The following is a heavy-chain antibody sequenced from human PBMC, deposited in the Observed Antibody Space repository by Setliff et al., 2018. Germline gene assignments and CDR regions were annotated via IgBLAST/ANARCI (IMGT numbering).Heavy chain of an antibody. CDR2: ISSSGTP. CDR3: ARARSLDFDF. J-gene: IGHJ4*02. CDR1: GGSFSGYY. Sequence: ASETLSLTCAVYGGSFSGYYWTWVRQSPGKGLEWIGYISSSGTPNYNPSLKSRVTILIDKSKNQFSLTLTSVTAADTAFYYCARARSLDFDFWGPGTLVTVSS. V-gene: IGHV4-4*09.